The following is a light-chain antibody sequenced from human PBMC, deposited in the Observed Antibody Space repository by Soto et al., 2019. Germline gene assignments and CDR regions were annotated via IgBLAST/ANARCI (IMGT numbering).Light chain of an antibody. CDR3: GSYTTTSNSV. CDR1: SSDVGAYNF. V-gene: IGLV2-14*03. J-gene: IGLJ1*01. CDR2: DVS. Sequence: QSVLTHPASVSGSPGLSITSSCTGTSSDVGAYNFVSWYQQHPDKAPKLMIFDVSNRPSGVSNRFSGSKSGNTASLTISGLQSEDEAEYYCGSYTTTSNSVFGTWPKVTVL.